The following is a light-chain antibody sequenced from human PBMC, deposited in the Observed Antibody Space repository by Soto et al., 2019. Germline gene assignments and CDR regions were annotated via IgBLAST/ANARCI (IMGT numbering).Light chain of an antibody. CDR1: NSDVGGFEY. CDR3: GSITRSSTSV. J-gene: IGLJ1*01. Sequence: QSVLTQPPSASGSPGQSVTISCTGTNSDVGGFEYVSWYQHQPGKAPKLIIYDVTKRPSGVSNRFSGSKSGNTASLTISGIQAEDEGDYYCGSITRSSTSVFGTGTKVTVL. CDR2: DVT. V-gene: IGLV2-14*01.